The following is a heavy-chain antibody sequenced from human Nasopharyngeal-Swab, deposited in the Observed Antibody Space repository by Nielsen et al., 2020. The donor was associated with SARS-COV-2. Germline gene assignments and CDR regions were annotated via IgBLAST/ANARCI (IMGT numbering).Heavy chain of an antibody. J-gene: IGHJ6*02. D-gene: IGHD6-13*01. CDR2: IIPILGIA. V-gene: IGHV1-69*04. CDR1: GGSFISYA. CDR3: ARGNEGAAAGTGYYYYGMDV. Sequence: SVKVSCKASGGSFISYAISWVRQAPGQGREWMGRIIPILGIANYAQKFQGRVTITADKSTSTAYMELSSLRSEDTAVYHCARGNEGAAAGTGYYYYGMDVWGQGTTVTVSS.